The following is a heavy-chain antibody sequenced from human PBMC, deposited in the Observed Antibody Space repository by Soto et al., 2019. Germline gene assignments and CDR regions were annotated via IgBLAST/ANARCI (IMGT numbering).Heavy chain of an antibody. V-gene: IGHV3-11*01. J-gene: IGHJ4*02. D-gene: IGHD1-1*01. CDR1: GFIIRDWF. Sequence: VKPGGSLRLSCAASGFIIRDWFMSWIRQAPGKGLEWISYISTDSGRATRYADSVKGRFTIYRDNAKNSLLMQMNNLTVEDTAVYYSAKENWTIPDSWGQGTLVTVYS. CDR2: ISTDSGRAT. CDR3: AKENWTIPDS.